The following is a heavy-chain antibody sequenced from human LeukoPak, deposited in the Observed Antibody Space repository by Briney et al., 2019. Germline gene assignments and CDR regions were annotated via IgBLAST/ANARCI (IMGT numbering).Heavy chain of an antibody. Sequence: SETLSLTYTVSGGSISSSSYYWGWIRQPPGKGLEWIGSIYYSGSTYYNPSLKSRVTISVDTSKNQFSLKLSSVTAADTAVYYCARLVAATQNALDYWGQGTLVTVSS. D-gene: IGHD2-15*01. J-gene: IGHJ4*02. CDR3: ARLVAATQNALDY. V-gene: IGHV4-39*01. CDR1: GGSISSSSYY. CDR2: IYYSGST.